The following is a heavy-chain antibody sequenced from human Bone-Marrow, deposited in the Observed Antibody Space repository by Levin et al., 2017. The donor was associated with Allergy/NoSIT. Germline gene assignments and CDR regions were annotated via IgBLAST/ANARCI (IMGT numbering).Heavy chain of an antibody. Sequence: ASVKVSCKASGYTFSNYGINWVRQAPGQGLEWMGWISGYNGNTNYAQNFQGRVTMTTDTSTSTAHLELRSLRSDDTAVYYCTRGRKWLPPWAMDVWGQGTTVTVPS. J-gene: IGHJ6*02. D-gene: IGHD5-12*01. CDR2: ISGYNGNT. V-gene: IGHV1-18*01. CDR3: TRGRKWLPPWAMDV. CDR1: GYTFSNYG.